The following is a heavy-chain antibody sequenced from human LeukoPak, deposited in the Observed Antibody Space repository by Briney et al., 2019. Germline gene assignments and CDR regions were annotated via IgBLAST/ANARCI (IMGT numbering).Heavy chain of an antibody. CDR2: ISGSGGST. CDR1: GFTFSSYG. J-gene: IGHJ6*03. Sequence: GGSLRLSCAASGFTFSSYGMSWVRQAPGKGLEWVSAISGSGGSTYYADSVKGRFTISRDNSKNTLYLQMNSLRAEDTAVYYCAKSYSSSWYGSYYYYYMDVWGKGTTVTISS. V-gene: IGHV3-23*01. CDR3: AKSYSSSWYGSYYYYYMDV. D-gene: IGHD6-13*01.